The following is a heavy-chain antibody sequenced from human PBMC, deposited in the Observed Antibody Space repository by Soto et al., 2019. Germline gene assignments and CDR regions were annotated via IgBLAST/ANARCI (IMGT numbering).Heavy chain of an antibody. CDR2: IYYSGST. CDR1: GGSISSGGYY. D-gene: IGHD3-22*01. J-gene: IGHJ4*02. V-gene: IGHV4-31*03. Sequence: SETLSLTCTVSGGSISSGGYYWSWIRQHPGKGLEWIGYIYYSGSTYYNPSLKSRVTISVGTSKNQFSLKLSSVTAADTAVYYCARSYYDSSGWPFSYWGQGTLVTVSS. CDR3: ARSYYDSSGWPFSY.